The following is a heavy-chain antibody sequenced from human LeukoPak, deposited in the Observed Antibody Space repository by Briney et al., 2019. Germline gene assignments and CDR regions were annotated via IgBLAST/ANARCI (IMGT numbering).Heavy chain of an antibody. D-gene: IGHD6-25*01. CDR3: AKAPYGYSSGWFDP. V-gene: IGHV3-64*04. J-gene: IGHJ5*02. CDR1: EFTFSTYA. Sequence: PGGSLRLSCSASEFTFSTYAMHWVRQAPGKGLKYVSAISSDGGTTYYADSVKGRFTISRDNSKNTLYLQMNSLRAEDTAVYYCAKAPYGYSSGWFDPWGQGTLVTVSS. CDR2: ISSDGGTT.